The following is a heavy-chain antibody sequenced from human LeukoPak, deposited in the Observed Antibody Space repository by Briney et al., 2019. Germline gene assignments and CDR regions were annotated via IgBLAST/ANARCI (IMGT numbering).Heavy chain of an antibody. CDR2: IKQDGSEI. Sequence: PGGSLGLSCAASGFTFSIYWMSWVRQAPGRGLEWVANIKQDGSEIYYVDSMKGRLTISRDNAKNSLYLQMNSLRAEDTAVYFCTRDFQGRYYYHMDVWGKGTTVTVSS. CDR3: TRDFQGRYYYHMDV. J-gene: IGHJ6*03. V-gene: IGHV3-7*01. CDR1: GFTFSIYW. D-gene: IGHD3-10*01.